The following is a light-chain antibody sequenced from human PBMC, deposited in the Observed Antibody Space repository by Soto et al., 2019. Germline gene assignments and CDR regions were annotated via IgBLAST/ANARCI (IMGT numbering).Light chain of an antibody. CDR1: QSVSSSY. J-gene: IGKJ4*01. CDR3: QQRSNWPPVT. V-gene: IGKV3D-20*02. Sequence: EIVLTQSPGTLSLSPGERATLSCRASQSVSSSYLVWYQQKPGQAPRLLIYGASSRAIGIPDRFSGSGSGTDFTLTISRLEPEDFAVYYCQQRSNWPPVTFGGGTKVEIK. CDR2: GAS.